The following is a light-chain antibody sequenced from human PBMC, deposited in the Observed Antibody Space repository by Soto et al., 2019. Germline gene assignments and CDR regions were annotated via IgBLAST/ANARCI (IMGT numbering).Light chain of an antibody. V-gene: IGKV1-5*03. CDR1: QTISSW. CDR3: QQSYSTPIT. J-gene: IGKJ5*01. Sequence: DTEMTQSPSTLSGSVGDRVTITCRASQTISSWLAWYQQKSWKAPKLLIYEASSLGSGVPSRFSGSGSGTDFTLTISSLQPEDFATYYCQQSYSTPITFGQGTRLEI. CDR2: EAS.